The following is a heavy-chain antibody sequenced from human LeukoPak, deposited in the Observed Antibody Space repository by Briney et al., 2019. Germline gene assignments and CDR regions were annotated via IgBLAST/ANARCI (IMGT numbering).Heavy chain of an antibody. Sequence: GGSLRLSCAASGFTFSGSAMHWVRQASGKGLGWVGRIRSKANSSETAYAATVKGRFTISRDDSKNTAYLQMNSLKTEDTAVYYCTSASDYHRDWGQGTLVTVSS. D-gene: IGHD4-11*01. J-gene: IGHJ4*02. CDR2: IRSKANSSET. CDR3: TSASDYHRD. V-gene: IGHV3-73*01. CDR1: GFTFSGSA.